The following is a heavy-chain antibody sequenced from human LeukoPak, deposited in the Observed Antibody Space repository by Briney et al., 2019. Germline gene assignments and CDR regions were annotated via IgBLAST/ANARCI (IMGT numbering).Heavy chain of an antibody. V-gene: IGHV1-2*02. CDR2: INPNSGAT. CDR1: GYTFTGYY. J-gene: IGHJ5*02. Sequence: ASVKVSCKASGYTFTGYYMHWVRQAPGRGLEWMGWINPNSGATKYAQKFQGRVTMTRDTSISTAYMEVSRLRFDDTAVYYCARDGGWYQLLWWFDPWGPGTLVTVSS. CDR3: ARDGGWYQLLWWFDP. D-gene: IGHD2-2*01.